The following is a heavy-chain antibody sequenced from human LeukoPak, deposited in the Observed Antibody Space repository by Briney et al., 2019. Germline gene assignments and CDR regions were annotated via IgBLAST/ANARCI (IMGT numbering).Heavy chain of an antibody. V-gene: IGHV4-38-2*01. CDR2: IHHSGII. CDR1: GDFLSNGYY. D-gene: IGHD2-15*01. CDR3: ANFPRYCSGASRSGMDV. Sequence: SETLSLTCAVSGDFLSNGYYCGWVRLPPPKGLQWIGSIHHSGIIHYNPPLKSRLTISVDTAKNEFSMNLNSVTAADTAVYYCANFPRYCSGASRSGMDVWGKGTTVIVSS. J-gene: IGHJ6*04.